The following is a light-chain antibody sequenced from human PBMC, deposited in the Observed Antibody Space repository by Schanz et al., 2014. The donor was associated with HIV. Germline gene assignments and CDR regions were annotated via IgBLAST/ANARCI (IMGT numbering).Light chain of an antibody. J-gene: IGKJ1*01. CDR1: ENIGKS. Sequence: DVQMTQSPSTLSASIGDRVTLTCRASENIGKSLAWFQQRRGKAPKLLIYQASTLDSGVPTTFSGGGSGTEFTLTISSLQPDDFATYYCQQYNSYSPTFGQGTKVEIK. V-gene: IGKV1-5*03. CDR3: QQYNSYSPT. CDR2: QAS.